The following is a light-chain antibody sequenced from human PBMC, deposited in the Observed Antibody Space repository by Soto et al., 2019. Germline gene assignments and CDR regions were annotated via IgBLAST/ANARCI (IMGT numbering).Light chain of an antibody. V-gene: IGKV3-15*01. Sequence: EIVMTQSPATLSVSPGERATLSCRASQSVSSNLAWYQQKPGQAPRLLIYGASTRATGIPARFSGSGSGTEFTLTISSLQSEDFQVYYCQQYTNWHRKFGKATKVNIX. CDR1: QSVSSN. CDR2: GAS. J-gene: IGKJ1*01. CDR3: QQYTNWHRK.